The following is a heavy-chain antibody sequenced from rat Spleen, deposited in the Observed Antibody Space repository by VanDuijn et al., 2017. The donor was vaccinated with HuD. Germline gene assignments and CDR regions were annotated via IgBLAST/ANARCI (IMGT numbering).Heavy chain of an antibody. CDR2: IYSSGSRT. CDR3: ARHGVPGYNSYVMDA. Sequence: EVQLVESGGGLVQPGRSLKLSCAASGFTFSNYFMAWVRQAPKKSLEWVATIYSSGSRTYYTESVKGRFTISRDNAKSSLYLQMNSLKSEDTATYYCARHGVPGYNSYVMDAWGQGASVTVSS. CDR1: GFTFSNYF. J-gene: IGHJ4*01. D-gene: IGHD1-4*01. V-gene: IGHV5-7*01.